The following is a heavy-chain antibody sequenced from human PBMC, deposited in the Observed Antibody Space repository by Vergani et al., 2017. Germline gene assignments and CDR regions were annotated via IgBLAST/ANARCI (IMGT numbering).Heavy chain of an antibody. Sequence: QVQLVQSGAEVKKPGSSVKVSCKAPGGTFSSYAISWVRQAPGQGLEWMGGIIPIFGTANYAQKFQGRVTITADESTSTAYMERSSLISEDTAVYYCARAAAMVTETPLAYDCYYVDVWGRGTTVTFSS. CDR3: ARAAAMVTETPLAYDCYYVDV. V-gene: IGHV1-69*01. CDR1: GGTFSSYA. J-gene: IGHJ6*03. CDR2: IIPIFGTA. D-gene: IGHD5-18*01.